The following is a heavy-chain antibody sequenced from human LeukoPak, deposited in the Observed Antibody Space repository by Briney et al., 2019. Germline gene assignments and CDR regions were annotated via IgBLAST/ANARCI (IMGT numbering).Heavy chain of an antibody. CDR2: ISYDGSNK. V-gene: IGHV3-30*18. CDR1: GFTFSSYG. Sequence: SGGSLRLSCAATGFTFSSYGMHWVRQAPGKGLEWVAVISYDGSNKYYADSVKGRFTISRDNSKNTLYLQMNSLRAEDTAVYYCAKDTPGGWGQGTLVTVSS. J-gene: IGHJ4*02. D-gene: IGHD3-16*01. CDR3: AKDTPGG.